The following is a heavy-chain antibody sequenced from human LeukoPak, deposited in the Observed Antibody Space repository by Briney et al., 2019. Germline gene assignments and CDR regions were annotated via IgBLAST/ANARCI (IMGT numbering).Heavy chain of an antibody. D-gene: IGHD3-16*01. CDR1: GLTFSNYW. Sequence: GGSLRLSCAASGLTFSNYWMDWGRQAPGKGLEWVANIKQDGSEKNYVDSVKGRFIISIDNDKDSLYLQMNTLRADDTAVYYCARDGFGTGSNWGQGTLLTVSS. CDR3: ARDGFGTGSN. J-gene: IGHJ4*02. CDR2: IKQDGSEK. V-gene: IGHV3-7*03.